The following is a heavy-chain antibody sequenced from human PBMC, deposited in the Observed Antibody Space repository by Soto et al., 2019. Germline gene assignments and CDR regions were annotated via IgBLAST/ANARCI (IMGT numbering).Heavy chain of an antibody. J-gene: IGHJ4*02. CDR3: TGDGRYDSSGTKGY. D-gene: IGHD3-22*01. Sequence: GGSLRLSCTASGFTFGDYAMSWVRQAPGKGLEWVGFIRSKAYGGTTEYAATVKGRFTISRDDSKSIAYLQMNSLKTEDTAVYYCTGDGRYDSSGTKGYWGQGTLVTVSS. CDR1: GFTFGDYA. V-gene: IGHV3-49*04. CDR2: IRSKAYGGTT.